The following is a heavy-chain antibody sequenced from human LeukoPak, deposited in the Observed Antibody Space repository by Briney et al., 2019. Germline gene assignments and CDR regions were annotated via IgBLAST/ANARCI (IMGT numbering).Heavy chain of an antibody. Sequence: SETLSLTCAVYGGSFSGYYWSWIRQPPGKGLEWIGYICYSGSTNYNPSLKSRVTISVDTSKNQFSLKLSSVTAADTAVYYCARAAAAGNRYYYYYMDVWGKGTTVTVSS. J-gene: IGHJ6*03. D-gene: IGHD6-13*01. CDR1: GGSFSGYY. CDR2: ICYSGST. V-gene: IGHV4-59*01. CDR3: ARAAAAGNRYYYYYMDV.